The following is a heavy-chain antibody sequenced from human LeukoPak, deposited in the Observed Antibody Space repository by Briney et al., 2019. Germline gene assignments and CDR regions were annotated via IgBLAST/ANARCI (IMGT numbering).Heavy chain of an antibody. Sequence: GRSLRLSCAASGFTFSSYGMHWVRQAPGKGLEWVAVISYDGSNKYYADSVKGRFTISRDNSKNTLYLQMNGLRAEDTAVYYCAKDHGAEAGALDYWGQGTLVTVSS. J-gene: IGHJ4*02. CDR2: ISYDGSNK. CDR1: GFTFSSYG. V-gene: IGHV3-30*18. D-gene: IGHD6-19*01. CDR3: AKDHGAEAGALDY.